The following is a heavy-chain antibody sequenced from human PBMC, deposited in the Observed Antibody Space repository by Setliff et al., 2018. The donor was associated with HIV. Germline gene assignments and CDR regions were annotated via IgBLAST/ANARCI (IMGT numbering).Heavy chain of an antibody. CDR3: ARPGMATLKVWVDN. J-gene: IGHJ5*02. D-gene: IGHD5-12*01. CDR1: GRSISSSTYY. V-gene: IGHV4-39*01. CDR2: IYYTGNP. Sequence: SETLSLTCTVSGRSISSSTYYWGWLRQPPGKGLEWIGGIYYTGNPQYNPSLKSRVTISVDTSKNQFSLQLRSVTAADTAVYYCARPGMATLKVWVDNWGQGTLVTVSS.